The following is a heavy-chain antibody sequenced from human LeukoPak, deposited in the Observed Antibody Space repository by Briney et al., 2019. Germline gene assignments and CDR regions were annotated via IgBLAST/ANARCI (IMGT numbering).Heavy chain of an antibody. V-gene: IGHV4-4*07. CDR2: IYTSGST. D-gene: IGHD2-2*01. CDR1: GGSISSYY. CDR3: ARVAEYCSSTSCYEEYYYYYYMNV. Sequence: SETLSLTCTVSGGSISSYYWSWIRQPAGQGLEWIWRIYTSGSTNYNPSFKRRVTMSVHTSKNQFSLKLSSVTAADTAVYYCARVAEYCSSTSCYEEYYYYYYMNVWGKGTTVTVSS. J-gene: IGHJ6*03.